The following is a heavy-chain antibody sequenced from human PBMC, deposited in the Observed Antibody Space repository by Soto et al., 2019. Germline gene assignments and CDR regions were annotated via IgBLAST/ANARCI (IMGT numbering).Heavy chain of an antibody. V-gene: IGHV4-39*01. CDR1: GGSVSSGGNY. CDR2: VHDTGTT. Sequence: QLQLQESGPGLVKPSETLSLTCAVSGGSVSSGGNYWGWIRQSPGKGLEWIGSVHDTGTTHYNASLTSRVTISVDTSKNQFSLNVNSVTAADTAVYSGARGLSSPSAAGVWGQGTLVTVSS. CDR3: ARGLSSPSAAGV. D-gene: IGHD6-6*01. J-gene: IGHJ4*02.